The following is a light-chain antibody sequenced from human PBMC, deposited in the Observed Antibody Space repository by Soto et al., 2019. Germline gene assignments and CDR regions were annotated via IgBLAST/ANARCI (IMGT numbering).Light chain of an antibody. CDR1: QSISSW. CDR2: KAS. V-gene: IGKV1-5*03. CDR3: QQYNSYPT. J-gene: IGKJ1*01. Sequence: DIQMTQSPSTLSACVGDRVTITCRASQSISSWLAWYQQKPGKAPKLLIYKASSLESGVPSRFSGSGSGTEFTLTISSLQPDDFATYYCQQYNSYPTFGQGTKVDIK.